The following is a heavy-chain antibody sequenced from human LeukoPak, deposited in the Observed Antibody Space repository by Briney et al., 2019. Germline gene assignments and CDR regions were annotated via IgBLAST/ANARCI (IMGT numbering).Heavy chain of an antibody. CDR3: ARVLAAAGDY. Sequence: PSETLSLTCTVSGGSISSYYWSWIRQPPGKGLEWIGSIYYSGSTYYNPSLKSRVTISVDTSKNQFSLKLSSVTAADTAVYYCARVLAAAGDYWGQGTLVTVSS. CDR2: IYYSGST. V-gene: IGHV4-39*07. J-gene: IGHJ4*02. D-gene: IGHD6-13*01. CDR1: GGSISSYY.